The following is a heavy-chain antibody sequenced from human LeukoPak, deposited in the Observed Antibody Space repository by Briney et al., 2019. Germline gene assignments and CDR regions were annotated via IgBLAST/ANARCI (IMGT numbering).Heavy chain of an antibody. CDR1: GGSISSGGYY. D-gene: IGHD3-22*01. J-gene: IGHJ3*02. Sequence: SQTLSLTCTVSGGSISSGGYYWSWISQHPGKGLEWIGYIYYSGSTYYNPSLKSRVTISVDTSKNQFSLKLSSVTAADTAVYYCARYSDYYDSSGDSLDAFDIWGQGTMVTVSS. CDR3: ARYSDYYDSSGDSLDAFDI. CDR2: IYYSGST. V-gene: IGHV4-31*03.